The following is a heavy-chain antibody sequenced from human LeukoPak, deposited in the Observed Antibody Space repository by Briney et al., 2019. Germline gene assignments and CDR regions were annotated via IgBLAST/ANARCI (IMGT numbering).Heavy chain of an antibody. CDR1: GFTFSSYA. V-gene: IGHV3-30*01. Sequence: GGSLRLSCVASGFTFSSYAMHWVRQAPGKGLEWVAVISYDGSNKYYADSVKGRFTISRDNSKNTLYLQMNSLRAEDTAVYYCARAGAHWGQGTLVTVSS. J-gene: IGHJ4*02. CDR2: ISYDGSNK. D-gene: IGHD3-10*01. CDR3: ARAGAH.